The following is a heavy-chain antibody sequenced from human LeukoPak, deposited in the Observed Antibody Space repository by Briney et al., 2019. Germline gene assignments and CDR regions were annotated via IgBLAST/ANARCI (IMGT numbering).Heavy chain of an antibody. V-gene: IGHV4-34*01. CDR3: ARGLVGGSFGL. CDR2: INHSGST. CDR1: GGSFSGYY. J-gene: IGHJ2*01. Sequence: SETLSLTCAVYGGSFSGYYWSWIRQPPGKGLEWIGEINHSGSTNYNPSLKSRVTISVDTSKNQSSLKLSSVTAADTAVYYCARGLVGGSFGLWGRGTLVTVSS. D-gene: IGHD1-26*01.